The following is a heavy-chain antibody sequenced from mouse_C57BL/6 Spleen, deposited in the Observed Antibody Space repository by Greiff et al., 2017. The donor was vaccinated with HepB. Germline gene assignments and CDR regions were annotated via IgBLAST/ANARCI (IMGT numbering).Heavy chain of an antibody. D-gene: IGHD1-1*01. V-gene: IGHV5-17*01. CDR1: GFTFSDYG. CDR2: ISSGSSTI. Sequence: EVQLVESGGGLVKPGGFLKLSCAASGFTFSDYGMHWVRQAPEKGLEWVAYISSGSSTIYYADTVKGRFTISRDNAKNTLFLQMTSLRSEDTAMFYCARNYGSSFYYAMDYWGQGASVTVSS. CDR3: ARNYGSSFYYAMDY. J-gene: IGHJ4*01.